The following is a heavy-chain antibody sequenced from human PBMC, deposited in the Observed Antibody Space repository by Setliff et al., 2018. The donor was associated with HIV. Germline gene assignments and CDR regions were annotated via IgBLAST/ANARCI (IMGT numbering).Heavy chain of an antibody. J-gene: IGHJ5*02. D-gene: IGHD3-22*01. CDR2: INHSGGT. CDR3: ARYRYYYDSSGYRRWFDP. V-gene: IGHV4-34*01. CDR1: GRSFSGYY. Sequence: SETLSLTCAVYGRSFSGYYWNWIRQSPGKGLEWIGEINHSGGTNYNPSLKSRVTISVDTSENQFSLRLNSVTAADTAVYYCARYRYYYDSSGYRRWFDPWGQGTLVTVSS.